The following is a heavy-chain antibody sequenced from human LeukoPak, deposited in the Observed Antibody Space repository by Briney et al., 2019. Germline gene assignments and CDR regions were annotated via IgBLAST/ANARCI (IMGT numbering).Heavy chain of an antibody. D-gene: IGHD3-3*01. CDR2: ITGDT. V-gene: IGHV3-23*01. J-gene: IGHJ4*02. CDR1: GFTFGNYA. Sequence: GGSPRLSCAASGFTFGNYAMSWVRQAPGKGLEWVSGITGDTYYADSVKGRFTISRDNAKNTVYLQMNSLRAEDTAVYYCARAYDFWSGPLDYWGQGTLVTVSS. CDR3: ARAYDFWSGPLDY.